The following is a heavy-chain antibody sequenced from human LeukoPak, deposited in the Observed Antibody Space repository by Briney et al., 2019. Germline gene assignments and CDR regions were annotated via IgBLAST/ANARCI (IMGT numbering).Heavy chain of an antibody. Sequence: ASVKVSCKASGGTFSSYAISWVRQAPGQGLEWMGWINPNSGGTNYAQKFQGRVTMTRDTSISTAYMELSRLRSDDTAVYYCAITFYDYGDYVFDYWGQGTLVTVSS. CDR3: AITFYDYGDYVFDY. CDR1: GGTFSSYA. D-gene: IGHD4-17*01. V-gene: IGHV1-2*02. J-gene: IGHJ4*02. CDR2: INPNSGGT.